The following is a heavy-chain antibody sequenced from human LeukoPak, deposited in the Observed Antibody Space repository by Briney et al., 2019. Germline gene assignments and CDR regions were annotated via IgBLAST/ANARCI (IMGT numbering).Heavy chain of an antibody. J-gene: IGHJ3*02. D-gene: IGHD6-19*01. V-gene: IGHV4-61*05. CDR1: GGSISSSSYY. Sequence: SETLSLTCTVSGGSISSSSYYWGWVRQPPGKGLEWIGYIYYSGTTNYNPSLKSRATISVDTSKNQFSLKLSSVTAADTAVYYCARDMYSSGWFDAFDIWGQGTMVTVSS. CDR2: IYYSGTT. CDR3: ARDMYSSGWFDAFDI.